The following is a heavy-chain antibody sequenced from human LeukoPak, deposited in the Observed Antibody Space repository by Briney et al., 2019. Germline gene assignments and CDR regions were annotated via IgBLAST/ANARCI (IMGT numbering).Heavy chain of an antibody. D-gene: IGHD1-26*01. V-gene: IGHV3-73*01. CDR1: GFTFSGSG. J-gene: IGHJ4*02. Sequence: GGSLRLSCAASGFTFSGSGMHWVRQASGKGLKWVGRIRSKANSYATAYAASVKGRFTISRDDSKNTAYLQMNSLKTEDSAMYYCTRRVGPTSPDYWGQGTLVTVSS. CDR3: TRRVGPTSPDY. CDR2: IRSKANSYAT.